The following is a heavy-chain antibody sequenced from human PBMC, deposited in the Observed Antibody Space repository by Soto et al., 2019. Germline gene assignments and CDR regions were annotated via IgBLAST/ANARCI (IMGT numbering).Heavy chain of an antibody. J-gene: IGHJ4*02. CDR3: ARPHDTVTTQYRYYDSSGYLASPFDY. CDR2: ISYDGSNK. Sequence: GGSLRLSCVASGFTFSSYAMHWVRQAPGKGLEWVAVISYDGSNKYYADSVKGRFTISRDNSKNTLYLQMNSLRAEDTAVYYCARPHDTVTTQYRYYDSSGYLASPFDYWGQGTLVTVSS. D-gene: IGHD3-22*01. V-gene: IGHV3-30-3*01. CDR1: GFTFSSYA.